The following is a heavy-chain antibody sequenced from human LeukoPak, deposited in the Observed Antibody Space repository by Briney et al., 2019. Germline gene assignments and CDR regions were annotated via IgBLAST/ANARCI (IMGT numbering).Heavy chain of an antibody. J-gene: IGHJ4*02. CDR3: ARDLYGDYTFDS. V-gene: IGHV3-73*01. D-gene: IGHD4-17*01. CDR1: GFTFSGSA. CDR2: IRNKANSYAT. Sequence: GGSLRLSCAASGFTFSGSAMHWVRQASGKGLEWVGRIRNKANSYATAYTASVKGRFTISRDDSKNTAYLQMNSLKTEDTAVYYCARDLYGDYTFDSWGQGTLVTVSS.